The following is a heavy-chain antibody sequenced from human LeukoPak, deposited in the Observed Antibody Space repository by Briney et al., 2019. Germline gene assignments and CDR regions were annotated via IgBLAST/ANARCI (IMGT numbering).Heavy chain of an antibody. Sequence: GESLKISCKGSGYSFTSYWISWVRQMPGKGLEWMGRIDPSDSYTNYSPSFQGHVTISADKSISTAYLQWSSLKASDTAMYFCAIKYYYYYGMDVWGQGTTVTVSS. V-gene: IGHV5-10-1*01. J-gene: IGHJ6*02. CDR2: IDPSDSYT. CDR3: AIKYYYYYGMDV. CDR1: GYSFTSYW.